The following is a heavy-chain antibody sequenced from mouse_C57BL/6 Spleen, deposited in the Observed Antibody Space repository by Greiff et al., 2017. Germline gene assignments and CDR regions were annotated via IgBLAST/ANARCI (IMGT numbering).Heavy chain of an antibody. V-gene: IGHV1-55*01. Sequence: QVQLQQPGAELVKPGASVQMSCKASGYTFTSYWITWVKQRPGQGLEWIGDLYPGSGSTNYNEKFKSKATLTVDTSSSTAYMQLSSLTSEDSAVYYCAKKNGYYRSMDDWGKGTSVTVSS. D-gene: IGHD2-3*01. CDR1: GYTFTSYW. J-gene: IGHJ4*01. CDR3: AKKNGYYRSMDD. CDR2: LYPGSGST.